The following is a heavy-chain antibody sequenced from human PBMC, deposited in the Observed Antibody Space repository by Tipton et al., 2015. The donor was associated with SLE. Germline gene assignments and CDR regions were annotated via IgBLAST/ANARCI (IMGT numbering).Heavy chain of an antibody. Sequence: RSLRLSCAASGFTFSSYSMNWVRQAPGKGLEWMAVISNDGSQIYYADSLKGRITISRDNSQDTLYLHMSSLRAEDTAVYYCAKDRGPDGFDYWGQGTLVTVS. CDR2: ISNDGSQI. J-gene: IGHJ4*02. D-gene: IGHD3-10*01. CDR3: AKDRGPDGFDY. V-gene: IGHV3-30*18. CDR1: GFTFSSYS.